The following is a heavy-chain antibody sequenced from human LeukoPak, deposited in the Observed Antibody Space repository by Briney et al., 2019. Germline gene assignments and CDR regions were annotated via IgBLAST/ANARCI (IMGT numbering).Heavy chain of an antibody. CDR1: GGSISGYY. V-gene: IGHV4-59*08. CDR3: ARLYSSSWYYMDV. J-gene: IGHJ6*03. Sequence: SETLSLTCTVSGGSISGYYWNWIRQPPGKGLEWIGFIYNAGNTNYNPSLKSRVTISADPTKNQVSLNLSSVTAADTAVYYCARLYSSSWYYMDVWGKGTTVTVSS. D-gene: IGHD6-13*01. CDR2: IYNAGNT.